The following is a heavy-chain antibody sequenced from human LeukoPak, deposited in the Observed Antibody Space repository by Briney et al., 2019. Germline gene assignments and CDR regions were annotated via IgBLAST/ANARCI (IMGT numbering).Heavy chain of an antibody. J-gene: IGHJ4*02. CDR1: GGSISSYY. CDR3: ARSVAGTYFDY. CDR2: IFYSGGT. D-gene: IGHD6-19*01. V-gene: IGHV4-59*01. Sequence: PSETLSLTCTVSGGSISSYYWSWIRQPPGKGLEWIGYIFYSGGTNYNPSLKSRVTISVDTSKSQFSLKLSSVTAADTAVYYCARSVAGTYFDYWGQGTLVTVSS.